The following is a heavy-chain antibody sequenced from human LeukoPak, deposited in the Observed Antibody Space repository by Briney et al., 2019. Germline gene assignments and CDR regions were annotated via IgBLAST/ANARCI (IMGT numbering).Heavy chain of an antibody. CDR1: GFTFSNYD. CDR3: AKVGEQNTSGYYFRYFDL. J-gene: IGHJ2*01. V-gene: IGHV3-23*01. Sequence: GRSLRLSCAASGFTFSNYDMSWVRQAPGKGLEWVSGISGSGGYTYYADSVKGRFTISRDNSKNTLYLQMNSLRAEDTAVYYCAKVGEQNTSGYYFRYFDLWGRGTLVTVSS. CDR2: ISGSGGYT. D-gene: IGHD3-22*01.